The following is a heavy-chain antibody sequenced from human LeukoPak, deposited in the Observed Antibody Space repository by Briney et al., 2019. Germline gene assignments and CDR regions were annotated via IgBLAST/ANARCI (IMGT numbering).Heavy chain of an antibody. CDR3: AKVAHYYDSSGYYRRDAFDI. CDR1: GFTFRSYA. V-gene: IGHV3-23*01. J-gene: IGHJ3*02. D-gene: IGHD3-22*01. CDR2: ISGSGGST. Sequence: GESLRLSCAASGFTFRSYAMSWVRQAPGKGLEWVSAISGSGGSTYYADSVKGRFTISRDNSKNTLYLQMNSLRAEDTAVYYCAKVAHYYDSSGYYRRDAFDIWGQGTMVTVSS.